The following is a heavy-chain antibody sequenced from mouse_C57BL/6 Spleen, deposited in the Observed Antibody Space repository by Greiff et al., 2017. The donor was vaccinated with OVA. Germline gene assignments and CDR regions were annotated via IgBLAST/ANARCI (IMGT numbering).Heavy chain of an antibody. V-gene: IGHV1-53*01. CDR1: GYTFTSYW. J-gene: IGHJ1*03. D-gene: IGHD2-4*01. CDR3: ARCDYDPYYWYFDV. Sequence: QVQLQQPGTELVKPGASVKLSCKASGYTFTSYWMHWVKQRPGQGLEWIGNINPSNGGTNYNEKFKSKATLTVDKSSSTAYMQLCSLTSEDSAVYYCARCDYDPYYWYFDVWGTGTTVTVSS. CDR2: INPSNGGT.